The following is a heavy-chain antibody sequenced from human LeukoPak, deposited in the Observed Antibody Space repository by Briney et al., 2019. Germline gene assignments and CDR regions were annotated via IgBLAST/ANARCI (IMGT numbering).Heavy chain of an antibody. CDR2: INPNSGGT. J-gene: IGHJ4*02. V-gene: IGHV1-2*02. CDR3: ARDRHVVVTAIHLYYFDY. CDR1: GYTFTGYY. Sequence: GASVKVSCKASGYTFTGYYMHWVRQAPGQGLEWMGWINPNSGGTNYAQKFQGRVTMTRDTSISTAYMELSRLRSDDTAVYYRARDRHVVVTAIHLYYFDYWGQGTLVTVSS. D-gene: IGHD2-21*02.